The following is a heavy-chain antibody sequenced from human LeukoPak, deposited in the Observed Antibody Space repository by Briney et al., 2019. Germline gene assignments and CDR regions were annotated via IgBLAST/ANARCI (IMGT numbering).Heavy chain of an antibody. CDR2: VSADGSTT. J-gene: IGHJ5*02. V-gene: IGHV3-74*01. Sequence: QSGGSLRLSCVVSGFTFSTYWMHWVRQAPGKGLVWVSRVSADGSTTIYADSVKGRFTISGDNGINTVYLQMNSLRAEDTAVYYCARGFDGYPFGWWFDPWGQGTLVTVSS. CDR3: ARGFDGYPFGWWFDP. CDR1: GFTFSTYW. D-gene: IGHD5-24*01.